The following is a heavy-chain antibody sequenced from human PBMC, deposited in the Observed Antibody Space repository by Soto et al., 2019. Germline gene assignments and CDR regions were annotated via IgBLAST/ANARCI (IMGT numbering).Heavy chain of an antibody. V-gene: IGHV3-48*03. Sequence: PGGSLRLSCAASGFTFSSYEMNWVRQAPGKGLEWVSYISSSGSTIYYADSVKGRFTISRDNAKNSLYLQMNSLRAEDTAVYYCARGLPAAPYYYYGMDVWGQGTTVTVSS. CDR2: ISSSGSTI. CDR1: GFTFSSYE. J-gene: IGHJ6*02. D-gene: IGHD2-2*01. CDR3: ARGLPAAPYYYYGMDV.